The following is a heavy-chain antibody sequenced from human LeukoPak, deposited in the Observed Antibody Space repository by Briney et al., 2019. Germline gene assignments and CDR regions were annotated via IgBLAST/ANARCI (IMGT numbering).Heavy chain of an antibody. V-gene: IGHV4-38-2*01. Sequence: PSETLSLTCAVSGYSISSGYYWGWIRQPPGKGRWCIGSLYHSATTYYNPSLKTRVTISVDTSKNQFSLTLSSVTAADTAVYYLARLGPLTDSIVVVPAAMAYNWFDPWGQGTLVTVSS. CDR1: GYSISSGYY. CDR2: LYHSATT. J-gene: IGHJ5*02. CDR3: ARLGPLTDSIVVVPAAMAYNWFDP. D-gene: IGHD2-2*01.